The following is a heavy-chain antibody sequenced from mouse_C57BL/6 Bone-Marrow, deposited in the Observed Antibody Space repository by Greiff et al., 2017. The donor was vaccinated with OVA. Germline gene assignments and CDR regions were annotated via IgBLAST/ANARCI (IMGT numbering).Heavy chain of an antibody. CDR1: GYTFTSYW. J-gene: IGHJ4*01. D-gene: IGHD1-1*01. CDR2: IYPGSGRT. Sequence: QVQLKQPGAELVKPGASVKMSCKASGYTFTSYWITWVKQRPGQGLEWIGDIYPGSGRTNYNEKFKSKATLTVDTSSSTAYMQLSSLTSEDSAVYYAARSGITTVERDVAMDYWGQGTSVTVSS. CDR3: ARSGITTVERDVAMDY. V-gene: IGHV1-55*01.